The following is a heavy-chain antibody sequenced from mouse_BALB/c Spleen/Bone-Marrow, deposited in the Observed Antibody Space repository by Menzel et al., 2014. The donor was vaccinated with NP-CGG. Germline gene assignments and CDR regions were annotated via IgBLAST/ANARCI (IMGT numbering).Heavy chain of an antibody. D-gene: IGHD2-14*01. Sequence: VQLQQSGPELVRPGVSVKISCKGSGYTFTDYAMHWVKRSHAKSLEWIGLISTFSGNTNYNQKFKGKATMTVDKSSSTAYTELARLTSEDSAIYYCARGDYRYDETMDYWGQGTSVTVSS. J-gene: IGHJ4*01. CDR2: ISTFSGNT. CDR3: ARGDYRYDETMDY. CDR1: GYTFTDYA. V-gene: IGHV1S137*01.